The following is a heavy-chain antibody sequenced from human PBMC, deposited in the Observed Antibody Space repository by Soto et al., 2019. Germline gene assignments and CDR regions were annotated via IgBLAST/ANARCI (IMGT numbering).Heavy chain of an antibody. V-gene: IGHV1-18*01. CDR3: ERGSERHSSGWKTPFDY. D-gene: IGHD6-19*01. Sequence: QVQLVQSGAEVKKPGASVKVSCKASGYTFTSYGISWVRQAPGQGLEWMGWISAYNGNTNYAQKLQGRVTMTTDTSTSTAYMELRSLRSDDTAVYYCERGSERHSSGWKTPFDYWGQGTLVTVSS. J-gene: IGHJ4*02. CDR1: GYTFTSYG. CDR2: ISAYNGNT.